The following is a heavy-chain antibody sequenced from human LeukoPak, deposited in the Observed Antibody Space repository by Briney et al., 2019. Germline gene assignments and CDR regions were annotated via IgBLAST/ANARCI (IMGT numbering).Heavy chain of an antibody. V-gene: IGHV4-30-4*01. J-gene: IGHJ4*02. CDR3: GRESRIVGTTSVWYYFDY. CDR1: GXSISSGDYY. CDR2: XYHTGSF. D-gene: IGHD1-26*01. Sequence: SQTLSLTCTVSGXSISSGDYYWSWXRQPPGKGLEWIGFXYHTGSFHYSPSLKSRVTISVDTSKNQFSLNLRSVTAADTAVYFCGRESRIVGTTSVWYYFDYWGQGTLVTVSS.